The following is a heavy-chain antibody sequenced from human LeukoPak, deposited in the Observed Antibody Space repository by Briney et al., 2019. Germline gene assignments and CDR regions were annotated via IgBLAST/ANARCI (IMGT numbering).Heavy chain of an antibody. D-gene: IGHD3-16*01. V-gene: IGHV1-58*01. CDR1: GFTFSSST. Sequence: GASVKVSCKTSGFTFSSSTVRWVRQARGQGLEWIGWIVVGSGDTNYAQKFQERVTITRDMSTSTAYMDLSSLGSEDTAVYYCAARPRDYVTFDIWGQGTMVTVSS. CDR3: AARPRDYVTFDI. J-gene: IGHJ3*02. CDR2: IVVGSGDT.